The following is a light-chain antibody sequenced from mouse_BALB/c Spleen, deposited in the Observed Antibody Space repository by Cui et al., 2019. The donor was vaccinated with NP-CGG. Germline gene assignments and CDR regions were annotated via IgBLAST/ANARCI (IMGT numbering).Light chain of an antibody. J-gene: IGLJ1*01. CDR2: GTN. CDR1: TGAVTTSNY. Sequence: HAVVFRESTLTTSPGETVTLTCRSSTGAVTTSNYANWVQEKPDHLFTGLIGGTNNRAPGVPARFSGSLIGDKAALTITGAQTEDEAIYFCALWYSNHWVFGGGTKLTVL. CDR3: ALWYSNHWV. V-gene: IGLV1*01.